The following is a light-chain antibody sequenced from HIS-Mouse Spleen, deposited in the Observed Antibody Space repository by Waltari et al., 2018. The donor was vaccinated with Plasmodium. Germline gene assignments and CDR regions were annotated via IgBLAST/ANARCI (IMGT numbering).Light chain of an antibody. CDR3: QQYNNWSFT. J-gene: IGKJ3*01. Sequence: EIVMTQSPATLSLSPGERATLSCRASQCVSSNLAWYQQKPGQDPRLLIYGASTRATGIPARFSGSGSGTEFTLTISSLQSEDFAVYYCQQYNNWSFTFGPGTKVDIK. CDR1: QCVSSN. V-gene: IGKV3-15*01. CDR2: GAS.